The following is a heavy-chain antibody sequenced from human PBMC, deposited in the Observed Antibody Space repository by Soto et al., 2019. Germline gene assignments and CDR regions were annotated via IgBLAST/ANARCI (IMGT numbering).Heavy chain of an antibody. D-gene: IGHD2-8*01. CDR3: ARWSMLSSPLYYYYYMDV. Sequence: ASVKVSCKASGYTFTSYGISWVRQAPGQGLEWMGWISAYNGNANYAQKLQGRVTMTTDTSTSTAYKELRSLRSDDTAVYYFARWSMLSSPLYYYYYMDVWGKGTTVTVSS. J-gene: IGHJ6*03. CDR1: GYTFTSYG. CDR2: ISAYNGNA. V-gene: IGHV1-18*01.